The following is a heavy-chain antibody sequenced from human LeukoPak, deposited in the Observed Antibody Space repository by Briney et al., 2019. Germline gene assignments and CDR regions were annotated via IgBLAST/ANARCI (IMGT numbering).Heavy chain of an antibody. J-gene: IGHJ3*02. CDR2: IIPIFGTA. Sequence: SVKVSCKASGGTFSSYAISWVRQAPGQGLEWMGGIIPIFGTANYAQKFQGRVTITADESTSTAYMELSSLRSEDTAVYYCARDTRNYGDYGIGAFDIWGQGTMVTVSS. D-gene: IGHD4-17*01. CDR1: GGTFSSYA. V-gene: IGHV1-69*13. CDR3: ARDTRNYGDYGIGAFDI.